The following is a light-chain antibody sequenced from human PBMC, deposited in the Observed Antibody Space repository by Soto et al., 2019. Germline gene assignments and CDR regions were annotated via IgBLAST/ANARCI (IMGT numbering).Light chain of an antibody. CDR2: SNN. V-gene: IGLV1-44*01. CDR3: QSYDSSLTTFV. J-gene: IGLJ1*01. Sequence: QSVLTQPPSASGTPGQRVTISCSGSSSNIGSNTVNWYQQLPGTAPKLLIYSNNQRPSGVPDRFSGSKSGTSASLAITGLQPEDEADYYCQSYDSSLTTFVFGTGTKVTVL. CDR1: SSNIGSNT.